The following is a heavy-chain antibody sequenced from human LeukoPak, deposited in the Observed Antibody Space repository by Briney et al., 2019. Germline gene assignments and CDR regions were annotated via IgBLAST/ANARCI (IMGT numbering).Heavy chain of an antibody. Sequence: GGSLRLSCAASGFTFSTYSMNWVRQAPGKGLEWVSSISGSSGYIYYADSVRGRFTISRDNAKNSLYLQMSSLRAEDTAVYYCASKVVVITTSGAFDIWGQGTMVTVSS. CDR2: ISGSSGYI. CDR3: ASKVVVITTSGAFDI. CDR1: GFTFSTYS. J-gene: IGHJ3*02. D-gene: IGHD3-22*01. V-gene: IGHV3-21*01.